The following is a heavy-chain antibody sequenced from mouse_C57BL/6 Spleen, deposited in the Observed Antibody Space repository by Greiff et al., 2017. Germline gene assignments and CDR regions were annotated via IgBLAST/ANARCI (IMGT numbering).Heavy chain of an antibody. D-gene: IGHD1-1*01. CDR1: GYTFTTYP. Sequence: VKLQESGAELVKPGASVKMSCKASGYTFTTYPIEWMKQNHGKSLEWIGNFHPYNDDTKYNEKFKGKATLTVEKSSSTVYLELSRLTSDDSAVYYCARGIGYYGSSDWYFDVWGTGTTVTVSS. V-gene: IGHV1-47*01. J-gene: IGHJ1*03. CDR3: ARGIGYYGSSDWYFDV. CDR2: FHPYNDDT.